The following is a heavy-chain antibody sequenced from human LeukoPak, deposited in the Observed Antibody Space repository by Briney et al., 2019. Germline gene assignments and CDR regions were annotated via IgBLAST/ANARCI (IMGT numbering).Heavy chain of an antibody. D-gene: IGHD6-13*01. CDR3: ARGQQQLDYYFDY. CDR2: IYYSGST. CDR1: GGSISSGGYY. J-gene: IGHJ4*02. V-gene: IGHV4-61*08. Sequence: SETLSLTCTVSGGSISSGGYYWSWIRQHPGKGLEWIGYIYYSGSTNYNPSLKSRVTISVDTSKNQFSLKLSSVTAADTAVYYCARGQQQLDYYFDYWGQGTLVTVSS.